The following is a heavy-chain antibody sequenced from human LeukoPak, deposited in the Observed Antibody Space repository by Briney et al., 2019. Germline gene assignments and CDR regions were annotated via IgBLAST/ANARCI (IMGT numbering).Heavy chain of an antibody. J-gene: IGHJ4*02. CDR1: GFTFSSYS. V-gene: IGHV3-48*01. CDR3: ARGSWESGGWYLMDY. CDR2: TSYGSNTI. Sequence: GSLRLSCVVSGFTFSSYSMNGVRQAPGKGVEWVSYTSYGSNTIKYADFVKGRFTISRDNAKNALYLQMNSLRAEDTAVYYCARGSWESGGWYLMDYWGQGTLVTVSS. D-gene: IGHD6-19*01.